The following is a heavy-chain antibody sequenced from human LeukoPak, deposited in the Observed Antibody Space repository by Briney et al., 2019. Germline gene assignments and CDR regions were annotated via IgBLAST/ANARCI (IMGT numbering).Heavy chain of an antibody. CDR2: ISYDGSNK. V-gene: IGHV3-30*04. CDR3: AGSNDP. Sequence: GGSLRLSCAASGFTFSSYAMHWVRQAPGKGLEWVAVISYDGSNKYYADSVKGRITISRDNSKNTLYLQMNSLRAEDTAVYYCAGSNDPWGQGTLVTVSS. CDR1: GFTFSSYA. D-gene: IGHD3-10*01. J-gene: IGHJ5*02.